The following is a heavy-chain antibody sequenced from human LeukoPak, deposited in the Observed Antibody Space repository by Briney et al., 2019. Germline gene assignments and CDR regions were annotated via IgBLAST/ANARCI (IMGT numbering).Heavy chain of an antibody. D-gene: IGHD3-10*01. V-gene: IGHV1-2*02. J-gene: IGHJ5*02. Sequence: GASVKVSCKASGYTFTGYYIQWVRQAPGQGLEWMGWINPHSGGTNYAQEFQGRVTMTRDTSISTAYMELSSLRPDDTAVYYCARGGYYGSGNDFRFDPWGQGTLVTVSS. CDR3: ARGGYYGSGNDFRFDP. CDR1: GYTFTGYY. CDR2: INPHSGGT.